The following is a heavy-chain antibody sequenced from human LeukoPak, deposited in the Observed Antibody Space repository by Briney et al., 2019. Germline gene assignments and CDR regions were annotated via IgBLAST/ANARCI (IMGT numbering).Heavy chain of an antibody. CDR3: ARDARGSSCYDY. CDR2: IYYSGST. J-gene: IGHJ4*02. D-gene: IGHD2-2*01. V-gene: IGHV4-59*01. CDR1: GGSISSYY. Sequence: PSETLSLTCTVSGGSISSYYWSWIRQPPGKGLEWIGYIYYSGSTNYNPSLKSRVTILVDTSKNQFSLKLSSVTAADTAVYYCARDARGSSCYDYWGQGTLVTVSS.